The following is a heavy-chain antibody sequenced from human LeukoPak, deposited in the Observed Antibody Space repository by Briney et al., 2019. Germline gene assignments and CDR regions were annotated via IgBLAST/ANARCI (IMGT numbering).Heavy chain of an antibody. J-gene: IGHJ6*03. Sequence: SETLSLTCTVSGGSISSSSYYWGWIRQPPGKGLEWIGSIYYSGSTYYNPSLKSRVTISVDTSKNQFSLKLSSVTAADTSVYYCARRGPLWFGGIYYYYMDVWGKGTTVTVSS. CDR3: ARRGPLWFGGIYYYYMDV. V-gene: IGHV4-39*01. CDR1: GGSISSSSYY. CDR2: IYYSGST. D-gene: IGHD3-10*01.